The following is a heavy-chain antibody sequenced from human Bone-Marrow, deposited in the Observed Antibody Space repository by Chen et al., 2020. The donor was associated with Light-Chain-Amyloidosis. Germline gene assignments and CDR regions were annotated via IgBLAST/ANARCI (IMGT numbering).Heavy chain of an antibody. CDR3: AREDCSSNNCPFDY. D-gene: IGHD2-2*01. CDR1: GFTFSKYW. V-gene: IGHV3-7*01. CDR2: IKEDGSTR. J-gene: IGHJ4*02. Sequence: EVLLVQSGGGLVQPGGSLRLSCEASGFTFSKYWMTWVRQAPGEGLEWVANIKEDGSTRYYADSVKARFTIARDNAKNSLFLQMDSLRAEDTAVYYCAREDCSSNNCPFDYWGQGILVTVYS.